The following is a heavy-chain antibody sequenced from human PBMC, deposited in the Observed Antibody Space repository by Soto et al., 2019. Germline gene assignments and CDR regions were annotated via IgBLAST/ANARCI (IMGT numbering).Heavy chain of an antibody. CDR1: GYGFPVYW. Sequence: PGQSLKISGTVCGYGFPVYWNNWVRHMPGKGMEWLGRIDPSDSYTNYSPSFQGHVTISADKSISTAYLQWSSLKASDTAMYYCARSSYSRYSGYESAPNYYYGMDGWGQGNTVTVSS. CDR2: IDPSDSYT. V-gene: IGHV5-10-1*01. J-gene: IGHJ6*02. CDR3: ARSSYSRYSGYESAPNYYYGMDG. D-gene: IGHD5-12*01.